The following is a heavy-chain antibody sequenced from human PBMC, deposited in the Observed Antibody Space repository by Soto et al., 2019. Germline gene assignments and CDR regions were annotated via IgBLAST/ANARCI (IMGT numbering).Heavy chain of an antibody. D-gene: IGHD2-15*01. J-gene: IGHJ4*02. CDR2: ISGKGYNI. V-gene: IGHV3-23*01. Sequence: EVQLLESGGGLVQPGGSLRLSCAASGFTFSSYAMNWVRQDPGKGLEWVSGISGKGYNIYDADSVKGRFTISSDNSKNTLFLQMNSVRAEDTAVYYCAKSVSPSGGARDYWGQGTLVTVSS. CDR3: AKSVSPSGGARDY. CDR1: GFTFSSYA.